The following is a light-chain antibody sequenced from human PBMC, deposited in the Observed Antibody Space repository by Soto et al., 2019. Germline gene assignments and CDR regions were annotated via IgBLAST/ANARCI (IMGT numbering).Light chain of an antibody. CDR3: QQYSTYWT. J-gene: IGKJ1*01. Sequence: DIQMTQYPSTLSASVGGRVTITCRASQSISTWLAWYQQKPGKAPKVLIYDASSLESGVPSRFSGSGSGTEFTLTITSLQPDDSATYYCQQYSTYWTFGLGTKVDIK. CDR1: QSISTW. CDR2: DAS. V-gene: IGKV1-5*01.